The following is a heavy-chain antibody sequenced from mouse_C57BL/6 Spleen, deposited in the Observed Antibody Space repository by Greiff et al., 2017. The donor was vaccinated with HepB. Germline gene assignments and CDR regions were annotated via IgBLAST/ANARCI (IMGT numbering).Heavy chain of an antibody. CDR3: ARIYYDYDDYAMDY. CDR2: IYPGSGST. D-gene: IGHD2-4*01. V-gene: IGHV1-55*01. Sequence: QVQLQQPGAELVKPGASVKMSCKASGYTFTSYWITWVKQRPGQGLEWIGDIYPGSGSTNYNEKFKGKATFTADTSSNTAYMQLSSLTTEDSAIYYCARIYYDYDDYAMDYWGQGTSVTVSS. J-gene: IGHJ4*01. CDR1: GYTFTSYW.